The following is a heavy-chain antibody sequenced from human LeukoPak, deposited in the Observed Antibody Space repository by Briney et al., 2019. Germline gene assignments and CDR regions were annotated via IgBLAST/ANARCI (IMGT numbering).Heavy chain of an antibody. Sequence: ASVKDSCKASGYTFTNYYMHWVRPAPGQGGAGVGIINPSGSNTSYAEKFQGRVTMTRDTSTSTVYMELSSLRSEDTAVYYCARSGSSTSCPRDYWGQGTLVTVAS. J-gene: IGHJ4*02. CDR3: ARSGSSTSCPRDY. V-gene: IGHV1-46*01. CDR2: INPSGSNT. D-gene: IGHD2-2*01. CDR1: GYTFTNYY.